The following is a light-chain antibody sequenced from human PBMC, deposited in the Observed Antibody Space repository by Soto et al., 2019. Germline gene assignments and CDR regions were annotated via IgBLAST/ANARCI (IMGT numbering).Light chain of an antibody. CDR3: SSYTSSSTPHVV. J-gene: IGLJ2*01. V-gene: IGLV2-14*01. CDR1: SSDGGGYNY. CDR2: DVS. Sequence: QSALTQPASVSGSPGQSITISCTGTSSDGGGYNYVSWYQQHPGKAPKLMIYDVSNRPSGVSNRFSGSKSGNTASLTISGLQAEDEAYYYCSSYTSSSTPHVVFGGGTKLTVL.